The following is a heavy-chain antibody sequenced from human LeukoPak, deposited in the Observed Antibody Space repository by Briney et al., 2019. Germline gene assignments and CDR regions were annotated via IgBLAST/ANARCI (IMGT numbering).Heavy chain of an antibody. CDR3: ARPAYSSSWYVAY. CDR1: GGSFSGYY. J-gene: IGHJ4*02. D-gene: IGHD6-13*01. V-gene: IGHV4-34*01. CDR2: INHSGST. Sequence: SETLSLTCAVYGGSFSGYYWSWIRQPPGKGLEWIGEINHSGSTNYNPSLKSRVTISVDTSKNQFSLKLSSVTAADTAVYYCARPAYSSSWYVAYWGQGTLVTVSS.